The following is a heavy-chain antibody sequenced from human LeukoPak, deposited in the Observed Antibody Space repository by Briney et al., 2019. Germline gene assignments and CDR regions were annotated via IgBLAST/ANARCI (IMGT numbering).Heavy chain of an antibody. J-gene: IGHJ6*02. CDR3: ARRPWGGLDV. Sequence: SATLSLTCTVSGDSISNYYWNWIRQPPGKGLEWIGYIYNSGSTNYNPSLKSRVTISVDTSKNQFSLNLSSATAADTAVYFCARRPWGGLDVWGQGTTVTVSS. V-gene: IGHV4-59*01. CDR1: GDSISNYY. CDR2: IYNSGST. D-gene: IGHD1-26*01.